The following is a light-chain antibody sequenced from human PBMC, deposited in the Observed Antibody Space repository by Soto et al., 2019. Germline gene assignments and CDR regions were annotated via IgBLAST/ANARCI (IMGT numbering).Light chain of an antibody. CDR1: SSDVGGYKY. CDR3: SSYTSSSTLV. Sequence: QSALTQPASVSGSPGQSITISCTGTSSDVGGYKYVSWYQRHPGKAPKLMIYEVSNRPPGVSNRFSGSKSGNTASLTISRLQAEDEADYYCSSYTSSSTLVFGTGTKVTVL. J-gene: IGLJ1*01. V-gene: IGLV2-14*01. CDR2: EVS.